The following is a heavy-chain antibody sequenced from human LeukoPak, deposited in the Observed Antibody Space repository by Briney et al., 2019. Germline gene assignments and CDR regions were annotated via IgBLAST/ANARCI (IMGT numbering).Heavy chain of an antibody. V-gene: IGHV4-59*01. CDR3: ARISSSSWFTGGMDV. CDR2: IYYSGST. J-gene: IGHJ6*02. D-gene: IGHD6-13*01. CDR1: GGSISSYY. Sequence: SETLSLTCTVSGGSISSYYWSWIRQPPGKGLAWIGYIYYSGSTNYNPSLKSRVTISVDTSKNQFSLKLSSVTAADTAVYYCARISSSSWFTGGMDVWGQGTTVIVSS.